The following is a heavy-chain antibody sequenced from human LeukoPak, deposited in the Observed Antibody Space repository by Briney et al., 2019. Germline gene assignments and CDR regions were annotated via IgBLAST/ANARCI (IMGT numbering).Heavy chain of an antibody. V-gene: IGHV3-23*01. D-gene: IGHD6-19*01. Sequence: GGSLRLSCAASGFTFSSYAMSWVRQAPGKGLEWVSAISGSGGSTYYADSVKGRFTISRDNSKNTLYLQMNSLKTEDTAVYYCTRHHTAVAAINRGQGTLVTVSS. CDR2: ISGSGGST. CDR1: GFTFSSYA. J-gene: IGHJ4*02. CDR3: TRHHTAVAAIN.